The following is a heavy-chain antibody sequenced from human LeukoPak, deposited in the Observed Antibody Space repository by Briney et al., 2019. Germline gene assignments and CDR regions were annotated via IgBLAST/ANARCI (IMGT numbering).Heavy chain of an antibody. CDR2: IYYSGST. J-gene: IGHJ4*02. V-gene: IGHV4-39*01. CDR1: GGSISSSSYY. Sequence: PSETLSLTCTVCGGSISSSSYYWGWIRQPPGKGLEWIGSIYYSGSTYYNPSLKSRVTISVDTSKNQFSLKLSSVTAADTAVYYCARHDYDFWSGSMYYFDYWGQGTLVTVSS. D-gene: IGHD3-3*01. CDR3: ARHDYDFWSGSMYYFDY.